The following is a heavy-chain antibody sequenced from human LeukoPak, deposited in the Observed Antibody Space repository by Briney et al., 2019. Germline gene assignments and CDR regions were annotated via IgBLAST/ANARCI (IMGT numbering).Heavy chain of an antibody. CDR2: IIPIFGTA. CDR3: AAGDGDYYYYYYMDV. J-gene: IGHJ6*03. V-gene: IGHV1-69*05. D-gene: IGHD4-17*01. CDR1: GYTFTGYY. Sequence: SVKVSCKASGYTFTGYYMHWVRQAPGQGLEWMGRIIPIFGTANYAQKFQGRVTITTDESTSTAYMELSSLRSEDTAVYYCAAGDGDYYYYYYMDVWGKGTTVTVSS.